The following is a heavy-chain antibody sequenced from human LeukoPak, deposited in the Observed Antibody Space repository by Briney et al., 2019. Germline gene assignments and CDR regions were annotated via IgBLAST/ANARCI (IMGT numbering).Heavy chain of an antibody. D-gene: IGHD1-26*01. Sequence: PGGSLKLSCAASGFTLSDSAIHWVRQASGKGLEWVGLIDRPAKSYATAYGASVGGRLTTSRDDSKNTAYLQMDSLKTEDTALYYCTRDRGTYNWLDPWGQGTLVTVSS. CDR3: TRDRGTYNWLDP. J-gene: IGHJ5*02. V-gene: IGHV3-73*01. CDR2: IDRPAKSYAT. CDR1: GFTLSDSA.